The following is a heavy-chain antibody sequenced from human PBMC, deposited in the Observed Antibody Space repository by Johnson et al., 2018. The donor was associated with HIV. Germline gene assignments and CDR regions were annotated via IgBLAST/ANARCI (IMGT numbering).Heavy chain of an antibody. CDR2: ISWNSGSI. V-gene: IGHV3-9*01. J-gene: IGHJ3*02. CDR3: ARDTRNRPYSSSWFDAFDI. D-gene: IGHD6-13*01. Sequence: LLVESGGGLVQPGRSLRLSCAASGFTFYDYAMHWVRQAPGKGLEWVSGISWNSGSIGYADSVKGRFTLSRDNSKNTLYLQMNSLRAEDTAVYYCARDTRNRPYSSSWFDAFDIWGQGTMVTVCS. CDR1: GFTFYDYA.